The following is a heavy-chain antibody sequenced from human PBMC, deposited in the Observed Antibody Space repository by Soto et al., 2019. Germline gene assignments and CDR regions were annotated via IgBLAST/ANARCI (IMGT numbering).Heavy chain of an antibody. J-gene: IGHJ4*02. V-gene: IGHV4-4*02. D-gene: IGHD6-19*01. CDR3: ASRQWLVLGVFDY. CDR2: IYHSGST. CDR1: SGSISSSNW. Sequence: QVQLQESGPGLVKPSGPLSLTCAVSSGSISSSNWCSWVRQPPGKGMEWIGEIYHSGSTNYNPSLKSRVTISVDESKNQFSLKLSSVTAADTAVYYCASRQWLVLGVFDYWGQGTLVTDSS.